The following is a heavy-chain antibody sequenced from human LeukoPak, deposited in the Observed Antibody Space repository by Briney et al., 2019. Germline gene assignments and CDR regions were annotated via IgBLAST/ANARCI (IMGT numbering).Heavy chain of an antibody. CDR3: ARGPGIAAAYDY. CDR2: IYYSGST. J-gene: IGHJ4*02. V-gene: IGHV4-30-4*08. D-gene: IGHD6-13*01. Sequence: PSQTLSLTCTVSGGSISSGDYYWSWIRQPPGKGLEWIGYIYYSGSTYYNPSLKSRVTISVDTSKNQFSLKLSSVTAANTAVYYCARGPGIAAAYDYWGQGTLVTVSS. CDR1: GGSISSGDYY.